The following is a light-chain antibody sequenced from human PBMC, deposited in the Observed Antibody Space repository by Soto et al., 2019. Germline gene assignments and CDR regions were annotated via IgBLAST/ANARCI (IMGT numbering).Light chain of an antibody. CDR3: QQYNNWSGLT. CDR1: QSISRW. CDR2: DAS. J-gene: IGKJ4*01. V-gene: IGKV1-5*01. Sequence: DLQMTQSPSTLSASVGDGVTITCRASQSISRWLAWYQQKPGKAPKLLIYDASSLESGVPSRFSGSGSGTEVTITSSSLQPDDFATYACQQYNNWSGLTFGGGTKVEI.